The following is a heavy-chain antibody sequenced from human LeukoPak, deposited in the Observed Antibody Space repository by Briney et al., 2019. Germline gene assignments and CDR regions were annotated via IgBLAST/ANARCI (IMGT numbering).Heavy chain of an antibody. Sequence: GGSLRLACAAAGFTFSSYGMHWVRQAPGKGLEWVAFIRYDGSNKYYADSVKGRFTISRDNSKNTLYLQMNSLRAEDTAVYYCAKDRCSSTSCYGDYWGQGTLVTVSS. V-gene: IGHV3-30*02. CDR1: GFTFSSYG. CDR2: IRYDGSNK. CDR3: AKDRCSSTSCYGDY. D-gene: IGHD2-2*01. J-gene: IGHJ4*02.